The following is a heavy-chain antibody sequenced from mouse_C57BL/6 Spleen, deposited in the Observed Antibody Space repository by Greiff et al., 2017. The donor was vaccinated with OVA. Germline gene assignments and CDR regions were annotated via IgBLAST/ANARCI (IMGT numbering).Heavy chain of an antibody. J-gene: IGHJ4*01. Sequence: VQLQQSGPGLVAPSQSLSITCTVSGFSLTSYGVHWVRQPPGKGLEWLVVIWSDGSTTYNSALKSRLSISKDNSKSQVFLKMNSLQTDDTAMYYCARHDGGDYAMDYWGQGTSVTVSS. CDR2: IWSDGST. D-gene: IGHD1-1*01. CDR1: GFSLTSYG. V-gene: IGHV2-6-1*01. CDR3: ARHDGGDYAMDY.